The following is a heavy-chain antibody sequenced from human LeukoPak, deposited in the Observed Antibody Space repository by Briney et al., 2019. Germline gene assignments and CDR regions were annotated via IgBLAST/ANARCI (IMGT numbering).Heavy chain of an antibody. D-gene: IGHD2-8*02. CDR1: GFTFSSYA. Sequence: PGGSLRLSCAASGFTFSSYAMSWVRQAPGKGLEWVSAISGSGGSTYYADSVKGRFTISRDNAKNSLYLQMNSLRAEDTAVYYCARDSGATRKVDYWGQGTLVTVSS. J-gene: IGHJ4*02. CDR2: ISGSGGST. V-gene: IGHV3-23*01. CDR3: ARDSGATRKVDY.